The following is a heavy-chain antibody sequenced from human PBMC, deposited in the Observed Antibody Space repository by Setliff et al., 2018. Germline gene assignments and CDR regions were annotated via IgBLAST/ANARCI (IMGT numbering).Heavy chain of an antibody. V-gene: IGHV1-46*01. CDR3: ARDVLPYHYEGAFDI. D-gene: IGHD3-22*01. CDR1: GYTFTSHY. Sequence: ASVKVSCKASGYTFTSHYMHWVRQAPGLGLEWMGTINPSSGRTSYAQKFQGRVTMTRDTSTSTVYMDMSSLRSEDTAVYYCARDVLPYHYEGAFDIWGQGTMVTISS. J-gene: IGHJ3*02. CDR2: INPSSGRT.